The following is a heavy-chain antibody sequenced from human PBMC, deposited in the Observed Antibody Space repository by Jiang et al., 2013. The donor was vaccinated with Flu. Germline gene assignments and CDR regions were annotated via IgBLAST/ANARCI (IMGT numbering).Heavy chain of an antibody. Sequence: QTLSLTCAISGDSVSSNSVARNWIRQSPSRGLEWLGRTYYRSKWYNDYVVSVKGRITINPDTSKNQYSLQLNSVTPEDTAVYYCARGRDSAFDIWGQGTVVTVSS. D-gene: IGHD3-10*01. V-gene: IGHV6-1*01. J-gene: IGHJ3*02. CDR2: TYYRSKWYN. CDR3: ARGRDSAFDI. CDR1: GDSVSSNSVA.